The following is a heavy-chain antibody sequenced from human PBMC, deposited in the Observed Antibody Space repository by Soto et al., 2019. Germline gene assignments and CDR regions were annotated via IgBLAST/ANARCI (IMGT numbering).Heavy chain of an antibody. CDR3: ARLVSLLQPIDS. D-gene: IGHD4-4*01. Sequence: GESLKISCQTSGYTFTNYWIGWVRQMPGAGLEWLGLIFPRDFDVRYSPYFEGQVTISADRSTATAFLQCRSLEASDSALYFCARLVSLLQPIDSWGRGTPVTVSS. V-gene: IGHV5-51*01. CDR2: IFPRDFDV. CDR1: GYTFTNYW. J-gene: IGHJ5*01.